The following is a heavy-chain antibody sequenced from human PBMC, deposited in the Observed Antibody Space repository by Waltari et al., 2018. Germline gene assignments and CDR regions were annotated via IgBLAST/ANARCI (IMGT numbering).Heavy chain of an antibody. J-gene: IGHJ4*02. Sequence: EVHLTESGGALFQPGGSWRFPCPPSGFPSVPCWMTWVRQAPGKGLEWVANIKYDGSATYHADSVNGRFSISRDNAKNSLYLQMNSVSAEDTAIYYCARGSPGYVRVWDSWGQGTMVTVSS. CDR1: GFPSVPCW. CDR2: IKYDGSAT. CDR3: ARGSPGYVRVWDS. D-gene: IGHD2-2*01. V-gene: IGHV3-7*03.